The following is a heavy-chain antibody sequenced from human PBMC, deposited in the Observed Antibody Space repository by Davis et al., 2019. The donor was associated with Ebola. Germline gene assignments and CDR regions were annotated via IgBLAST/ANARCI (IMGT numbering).Heavy chain of an antibody. V-gene: IGHV3-23*01. CDR1: GFTFSSYA. D-gene: IGHD3-3*01. J-gene: IGHJ4*02. Sequence: PGGSLRLSCAASGFTFSSYAMTWVRQAPGKGMEWVSTISGGGGVTYYADSLKGRFTVSRDNSKNTLYLQMNSVRAEDTALYFCANFVQPRVAPRGGLDHWGQGTLVTVSS. CDR2: ISGGGGVT. CDR3: ANFVQPRVAPRGGLDH.